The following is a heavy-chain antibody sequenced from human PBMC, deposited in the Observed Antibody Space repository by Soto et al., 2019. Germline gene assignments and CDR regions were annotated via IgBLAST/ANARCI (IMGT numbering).Heavy chain of an antibody. J-gene: IGHJ4*02. V-gene: IGHV1-46*03. CDR1: GYPFSNYH. CDR3: TRMSRSFDY. Sequence: QVLLEQSGAEVRRPGASVKISCQASGYPFSNYHMHWVRQAPGQGLGWMGMIDPDNGRTKFEQSLQGRVTMTRDTSTNSVYMELRALKSEDTAIYFCTRMSRSFDYWGQGSHVTVSS. CDR2: IDPDNGRT.